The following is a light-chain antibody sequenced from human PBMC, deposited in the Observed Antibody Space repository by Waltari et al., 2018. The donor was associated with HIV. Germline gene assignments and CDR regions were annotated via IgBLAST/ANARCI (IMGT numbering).Light chain of an antibody. Sequence: HSVLPQPASMSGSLGPSLTISCLAGSNDVGAFNYVSWYQQSPDKAPRLVIYDVSNRPSGVSGRFSGSKSGSAASLTISGLQPEDEADYYCCSYSSSGTVLFGGGTRLTVL. CDR2: DVS. CDR3: CSYSSSGTVL. J-gene: IGLJ2*01. V-gene: IGLV2-14*03. CDR1: SNDVGAFNY.